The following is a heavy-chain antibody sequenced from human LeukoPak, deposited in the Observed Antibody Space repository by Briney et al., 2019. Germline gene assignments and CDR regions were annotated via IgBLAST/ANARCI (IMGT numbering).Heavy chain of an antibody. Sequence: GGSLRRYCAASGFTFSSYGIHWVRQAPGKGLEWVAVISYDGSTIYFVDSVKGRFTISRDNSKDTVYLQMNSLRGDDTAVYYCAKGVGSTGSYFDYWGQGTLVTVSS. CDR1: GFTFSSYG. CDR2: ISYDGSTI. V-gene: IGHV3-30*18. CDR3: AKGVGSTGSYFDY. J-gene: IGHJ4*02. D-gene: IGHD1-26*01.